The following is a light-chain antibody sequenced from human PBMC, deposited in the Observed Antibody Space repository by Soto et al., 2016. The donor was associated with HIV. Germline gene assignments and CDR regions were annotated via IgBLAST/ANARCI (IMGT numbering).Light chain of an antibody. CDR3: QVWDGSSDQGV. Sequence: SYELTQPPSVSLAPGKTARITCGGNNLGSKSVHWFQQKPGQVPVLVVYDDSDRPSGIPERSSGSNSGNTAILTISRVEAGDEADYYCQVWDGSSDQGVFGTGTKVTVL. CDR1: NLGSKS. J-gene: IGLJ1*01. CDR2: DDS. V-gene: IGLV3-21*03.